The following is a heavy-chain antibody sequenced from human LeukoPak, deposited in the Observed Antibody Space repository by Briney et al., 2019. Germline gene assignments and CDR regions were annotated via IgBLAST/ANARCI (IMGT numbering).Heavy chain of an antibody. D-gene: IGHD2-21*01. CDR2: IDERGTNA. CDR3: IRDEALWRLDY. Sequence: GGSLRLSCAASGFTFSNHWMHWIRQAPGKGLVWVSRIDERGTNAMYADSVKGRFSISKDNAKNTVNLQMNSLRAEDTGVYYCIRDEALWRLDYWGQGTLVTVSS. CDR1: GFTFSNHW. V-gene: IGHV3-74*03. J-gene: IGHJ4*02.